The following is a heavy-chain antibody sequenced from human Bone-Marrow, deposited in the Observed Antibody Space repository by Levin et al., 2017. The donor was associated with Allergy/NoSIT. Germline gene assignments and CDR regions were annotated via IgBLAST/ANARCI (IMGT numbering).Heavy chain of an antibody. Sequence: GESLKISCAASGFTFSDHYMSWIRQAPGKGLEWVSHISSTSSAKYYADSVKGRFTISRDNAKSSLYLQMNSLRAEDTAVYYCTSGVAEDVGMDVWGQGTTVTVSS. CDR1: GFTFSDHY. D-gene: IGHD2-8*01. J-gene: IGHJ6*02. CDR2: ISSTSSAK. V-gene: IGHV3-11*01. CDR3: TSGVAEDVGMDV.